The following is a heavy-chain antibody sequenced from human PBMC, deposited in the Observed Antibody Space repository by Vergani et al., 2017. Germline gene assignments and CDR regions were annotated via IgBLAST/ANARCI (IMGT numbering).Heavy chain of an antibody. CDR3: ARGSSYSYYYYGMDV. CDR1: GGTFSSYT. J-gene: IGHJ6*02. Sequence: QVQLVQSGAEVKKPGSSVKVSCKASGGTFSSYTISWVRQAPGQGLEWMGRIIPILGIANYAQKFQGRVTITADKSTSTAYMERSSLRSEDTAVYYCARGSSYSYYYYGMDVWGQGTTVTVSS. D-gene: IGHD6-13*01. V-gene: IGHV1-69*02. CDR2: IIPILGIA.